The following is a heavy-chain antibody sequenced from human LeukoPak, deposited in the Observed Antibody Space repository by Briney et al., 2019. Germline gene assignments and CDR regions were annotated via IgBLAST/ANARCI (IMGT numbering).Heavy chain of an antibody. Sequence: GGFLRLSCALSGFTFSEFWMSWSRQAPGKGLEWVASINSDGSEGYYADVVKGRFTISRDNAKNSLYLQINSLRGEDTAVYYCARSSYRSSSSVWGEGTMVTVSS. D-gene: IGHD6-6*01. CDR2: INSDGSEG. CDR3: ARSSYRSSSSV. V-gene: IGHV3-7*05. CDR1: GFTFSEFW. J-gene: IGHJ3*01.